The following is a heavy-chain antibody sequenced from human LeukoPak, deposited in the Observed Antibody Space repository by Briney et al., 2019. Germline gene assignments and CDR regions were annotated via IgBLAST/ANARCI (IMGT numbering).Heavy chain of an antibody. J-gene: IGHJ4*02. CDR3: AKGDGWGSSYYFDC. CDR2: ILGSGGTT. Sequence: GGSLRLSCAASGFTFSNYAMSWGRQAPGKGPEGVSAILGSGGTTYYADPVMGRSTISSDNHMNTLYLQMDSLRVEDTAVYYCAKGDGWGSSYYFDCWGQGTLVTVSS. V-gene: IGHV3-23*01. D-gene: IGHD3-10*01. CDR1: GFTFSNYA.